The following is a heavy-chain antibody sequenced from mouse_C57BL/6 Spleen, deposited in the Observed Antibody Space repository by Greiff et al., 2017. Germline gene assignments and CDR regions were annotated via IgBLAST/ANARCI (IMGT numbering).Heavy chain of an antibody. J-gene: IGHJ4*01. CDR1: GYAFSSSW. D-gene: IGHD3-1*01. CDR3: ATGHMDY. Sequence: VQLQESGPELVKPGASVKISCKASGYAFSSSWMNWVKQRPGKGLEWIGRIYPGDGDTNYNGKFKGKATLTADKSSSTAYMQLSSLTSEDSAVYFCATGHMDYWGQGTSVTVSS. CDR2: IYPGDGDT. V-gene: IGHV1-82*01.